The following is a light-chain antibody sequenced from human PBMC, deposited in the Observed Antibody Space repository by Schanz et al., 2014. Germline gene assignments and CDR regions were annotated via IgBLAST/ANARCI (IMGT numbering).Light chain of an antibody. CDR2: GAS. CDR1: QSVISNS. J-gene: IGKJ4*01. V-gene: IGKV3-20*01. CDR3: QHYGGPAALT. Sequence: EAVLTQSPGTLSLSPGDRATLSCRASQSVISNSFAWYQQKPGQAPRLLIYGASSRATGIPDRFSGSGSGTDFTLTISRLEPEDFAVYFCQHYGGPAALTFGGGTKVEIK.